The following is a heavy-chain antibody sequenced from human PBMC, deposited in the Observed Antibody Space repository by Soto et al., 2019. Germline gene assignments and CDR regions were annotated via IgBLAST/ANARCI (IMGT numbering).Heavy chain of an antibody. CDR3: ARGVYGGYYFDF. D-gene: IGHD2-15*01. Sequence: QLKLVQSGSQVQKTGASMNVSCKTSGYTFTNYGIAWVRQAPGQGLEWMGWISAYNGDKNYAQKLHDRVTMTTDTSTSTAYMELRSMRSDDTAVYYCARGVYGGYYFDFWGPGTLVTVSS. CDR1: GYTFTNYG. V-gene: IGHV1-18*01. CDR2: ISAYNGDK. J-gene: IGHJ4*02.